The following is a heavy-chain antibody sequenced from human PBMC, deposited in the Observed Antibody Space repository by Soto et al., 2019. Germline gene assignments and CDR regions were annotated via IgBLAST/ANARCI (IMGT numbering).Heavy chain of an antibody. D-gene: IGHD2-21*02. CDR3: ATKARVTIYLYYGMDV. Sequence: TGGSLRLSCEVSGLTFNTSGMHWVRQAPGKGLEWLAVISYDGATQYYGDTVKGRFTISRDNSKNTLFLHMGRLRAEDTAMYYCATKARVTIYLYYGMDVWGLGTTVTVSS. CDR2: ISYDGATQ. V-gene: IGHV3-30*03. J-gene: IGHJ6*02. CDR1: GLTFNTSG.